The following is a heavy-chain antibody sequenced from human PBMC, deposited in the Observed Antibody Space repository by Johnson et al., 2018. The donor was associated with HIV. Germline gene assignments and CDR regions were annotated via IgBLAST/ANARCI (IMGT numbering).Heavy chain of an antibody. CDR3: AKEDPWRRAFDI. V-gene: IGHV3-66*01. D-gene: IGHD1-1*01. CDR2: IYRGGST. CDR1: GFTVSSNY. J-gene: IGHJ3*02. Sequence: MLLVESGGGLVQPGGSLRVSCAASGFTVSSNYMSWVRQAPGKGLEWVSVIYRGGSTFNAHSVKGRFTISRDNSKNTLYLQMNGLRPEDTAVYYCAKEDPWRRAFDIWGQGTVVTVSS.